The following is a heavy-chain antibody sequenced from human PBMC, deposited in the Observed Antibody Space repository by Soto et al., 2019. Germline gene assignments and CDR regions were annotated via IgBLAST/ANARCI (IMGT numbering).Heavy chain of an antibody. Sequence: QVQLVQSGAEVKKPGSSVKVSCKTSGGTFRTSAISWVRQAPGQGLEWMGGIMPVFPTPDYAQKFQGRVTITADESTGTADMEPSSLRSQDTAVYYCARDKDRQQLGGNYYYIMDVWGQGTTVTVSS. CDR1: GGTFRTSA. CDR3: ARDKDRQQLGGNYYYIMDV. D-gene: IGHD3-3*02. J-gene: IGHJ6*01. CDR2: IMPVFPTP. V-gene: IGHV1-69*12.